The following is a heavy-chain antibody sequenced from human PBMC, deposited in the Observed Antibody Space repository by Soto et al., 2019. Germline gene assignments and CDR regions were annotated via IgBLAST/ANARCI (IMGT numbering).Heavy chain of an antibody. J-gene: IGHJ6*04. CDR1: GFTLSGRS. V-gene: IGHV3-74*01. CDR2: IDNAGTDS. CDR3: ARGWFGPDV. D-gene: IGHD3-10*01. Sequence: EVQLVESGGGLVQPGGSQRLSCAASGFTLSGRSMHWVRQAPGKGLVWVSGIDNAGTDSTYADSVKGRFTSSRDNAKNMLYLQMNSLSVEDTAVYYCARGWFGPDVWGKGTTVTVSS.